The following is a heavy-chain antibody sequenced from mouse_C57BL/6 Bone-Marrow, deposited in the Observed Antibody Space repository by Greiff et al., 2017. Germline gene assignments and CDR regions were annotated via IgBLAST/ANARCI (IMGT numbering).Heavy chain of an antibody. J-gene: IGHJ2*01. CDR3: ASLYYGYDRYYFDY. D-gene: IGHD2-2*01. CDR2: ISDGGSYT. V-gene: IGHV5-4*03. Sequence: DVMLVESGGGLVKPGGSLKLSCAASGFTFSSYAMSWVRQTPEKRLEWVATISDGGSYTYYPDNVKGRFTISRDNAKNTLYLQMSHLKSEDTAMYYCASLYYGYDRYYFDYWGQGTTLTVSS. CDR1: GFTFSSYA.